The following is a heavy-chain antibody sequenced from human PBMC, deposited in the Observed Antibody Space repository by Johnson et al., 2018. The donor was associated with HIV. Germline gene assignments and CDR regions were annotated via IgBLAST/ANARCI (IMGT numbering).Heavy chain of an antibody. D-gene: IGHD6-6*01. Sequence: VQLVESGGGLVQPGGSLRLSCAASGFTVSSNYMSWVRQAPGKGLEWVSVIYSGGSTYYADSVKGRFTISRDNSKNTLYLQMNSLRPEDTAVYYCARAQLLADDAFNNWGQGTMVTVSS. CDR2: IYSGGST. J-gene: IGHJ3*02. V-gene: IGHV3-66*02. CDR3: ARAQLLADDAFNN. CDR1: GFTVSSNY.